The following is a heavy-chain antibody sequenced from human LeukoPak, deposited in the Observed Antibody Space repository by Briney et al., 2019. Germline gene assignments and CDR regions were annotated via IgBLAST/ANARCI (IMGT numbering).Heavy chain of an antibody. D-gene: IGHD2-15*01. CDR3: ASVGYCSGGSCYSVLGVFDY. Sequence: SVKVSCKASGGTFSSYAISWVRQAPGQGLEWMGRIIPIFGTANYAQKFQGRVTITTDESTSTAYMELSSPRSEDTAVYYCASVGYCSGGSCYSVLGVFDYWGQGTLVTVSS. CDR1: GGTFSSYA. J-gene: IGHJ4*02. V-gene: IGHV1-69*05. CDR2: IIPIFGTA.